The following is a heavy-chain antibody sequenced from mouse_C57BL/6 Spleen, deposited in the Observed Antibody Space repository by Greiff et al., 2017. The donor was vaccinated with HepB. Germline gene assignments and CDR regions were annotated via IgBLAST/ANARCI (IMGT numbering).Heavy chain of an antibody. D-gene: IGHD2-4*01. CDR2: IYPRDGST. V-gene: IGHV1-85*01. CDR3: AREGYYDYDGAWFAY. Sequence: QVQLKESGPELVKPGASVKLSCKASGYTFTSYDINWVKQRPGQGLEWIGWIYPRDGSTKYNEKFKGKATLTVDTSSSTAYMELHSLTSEDSAVYFCAREGYYDYDGAWFAYWGQGTLVTVSA. J-gene: IGHJ3*01. CDR1: GYTFTSYD.